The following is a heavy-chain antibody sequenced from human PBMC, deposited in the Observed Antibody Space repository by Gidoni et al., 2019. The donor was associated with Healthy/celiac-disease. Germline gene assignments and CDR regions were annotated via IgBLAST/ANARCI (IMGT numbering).Heavy chain of an antibody. CDR3: ARGGSGWYTLLDY. CDR2: INHRGST. D-gene: IGHD6-19*01. Sequence: QVQLPPRGAGLLKHSETLPPHCAVAGRSFSGYYWSWIRHPAVKGLEWIVEINHRGSTNYNPALKGRVTISVDTSKNQFSLKLGSVTAADTAVYYCARGGSGWYTLLDYWGQGTLVTVSS. CDR1: GRSFSGYY. J-gene: IGHJ4*02. V-gene: IGHV4-34*01.